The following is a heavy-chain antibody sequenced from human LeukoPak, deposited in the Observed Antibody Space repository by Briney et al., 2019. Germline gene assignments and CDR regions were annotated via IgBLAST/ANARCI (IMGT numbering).Heavy chain of an antibody. V-gene: IGHV3-21*01. CDR2: ISSSSSYI. Sequence: GGSLRLSCAASGFTFSSYSMNWVRQAPGKGLEWVSSISSSSSYIYYADSVKGRFTISRDNAKNSLYLQMNSLRAEDTAVYYCARDFRSGSQTVLDYWGQGTLVTVSS. J-gene: IGHJ4*02. CDR1: GFTFSSYS. D-gene: IGHD1-26*01. CDR3: ARDFRSGSQTVLDY.